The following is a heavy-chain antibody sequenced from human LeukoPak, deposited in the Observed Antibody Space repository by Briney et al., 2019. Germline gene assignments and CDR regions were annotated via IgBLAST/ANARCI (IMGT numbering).Heavy chain of an antibody. J-gene: IGHJ6*03. CDR2: IYYSGSS. D-gene: IGHD3-22*01. Sequence: PSETLSLTCSVSGGSISSSSSYWGWIRQPPGKGLEWIGSIYYSGSSFDNPALKSRVTISVDTSKNQFSLKLSSVTAADTAVYYCARCPGYYDSSADYMDVWGKGTTVTISS. CDR1: GGSISSSSSY. CDR3: ARCPGYYDSSADYMDV. V-gene: IGHV4-39*07.